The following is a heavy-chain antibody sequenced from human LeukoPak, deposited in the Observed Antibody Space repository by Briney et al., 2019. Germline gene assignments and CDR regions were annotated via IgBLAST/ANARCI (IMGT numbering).Heavy chain of an antibody. Sequence: GGSLRLSCAASGFTFSSYGMHWVRQAPGKGLEWVAVISYDGSNKYYADSVKGRFTISRDNSKNTLYLQMNSLRAEDTAVYYCAREAVGYCSSTSCYTYYYYYMDVWGKGTTVTVSS. CDR1: GFTFSSYG. J-gene: IGHJ6*03. V-gene: IGHV3-30*03. CDR2: ISYDGSNK. CDR3: AREAVGYCSSTSCYTYYYYYMDV. D-gene: IGHD2-2*02.